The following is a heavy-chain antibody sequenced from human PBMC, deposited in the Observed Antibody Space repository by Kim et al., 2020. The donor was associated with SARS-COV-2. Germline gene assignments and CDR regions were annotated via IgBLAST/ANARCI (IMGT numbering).Heavy chain of an antibody. D-gene: IGHD5-12*01. V-gene: IGHV1-2*04. CDR3: ARGVATNYPYYFDY. CDR2: INPNSGGT. Sequence: ASVKVSCKASGYTFTGYYMHWVRQAPGQGLEWMGWINPNSGGTNYAQKFQGWVTMTRDTSISTAYMELSRLRSDDTAVYYCARGVATNYPYYFDYWGQGTLVTVSS. J-gene: IGHJ4*02. CDR1: GYTFTGYY.